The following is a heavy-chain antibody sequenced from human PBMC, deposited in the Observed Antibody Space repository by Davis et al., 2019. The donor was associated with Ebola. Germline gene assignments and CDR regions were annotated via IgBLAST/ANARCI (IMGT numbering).Heavy chain of an antibody. Sequence: PSETLSLTCTVSGGSISSYYWSWIRQPAGKGLEWIGRIYTSGSTNYNPSLKSRVTMSVDTSKNQFSLKLSSVTAADTAVYYCARVLSDGSGSYYRYFDYWGQGTLVTVSS. CDR3: ARVLSDGSGSYYRYFDY. CDR1: GGSISSYY. J-gene: IGHJ4*02. CDR2: IYTSGST. V-gene: IGHV4-4*07. D-gene: IGHD3-10*01.